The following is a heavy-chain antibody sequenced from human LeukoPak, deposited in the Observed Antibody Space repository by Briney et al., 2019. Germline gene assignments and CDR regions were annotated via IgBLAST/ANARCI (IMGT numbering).Heavy chain of an antibody. V-gene: IGHV1-2*02. J-gene: IGHJ4*02. CDR1: GYTFTSYG. D-gene: IGHD3-9*01. CDR2: INPNSGGT. Sequence: ASVKVSCKASGYTFTSYGISWVRQAPGQGLEWMGWINPNSGGTNYAQKFQGRVTMTRDTSISAAYMELSRLRSDDTAVYYCARNDILTANDYWGQGTLVTVSS. CDR3: ARNDILTANDY.